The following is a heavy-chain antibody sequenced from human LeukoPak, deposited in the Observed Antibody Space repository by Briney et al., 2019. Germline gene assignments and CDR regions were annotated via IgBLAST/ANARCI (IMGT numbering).Heavy chain of an antibody. CDR2: INGSGGST. CDR3: AKDLGEMATTYYFDY. Sequence: PGGSLRLSCAASGFTISSYAMSWVRQAPGKGLEWVSAINGSGGSTYYADSVKGRFTISRDNSKNTVYLQMNSLRAEDTAVYYCAKDLGEMATTYYFDYWGQGTLVTVSS. J-gene: IGHJ4*02. V-gene: IGHV3-23*01. CDR1: GFTISSYA. D-gene: IGHD5-24*01.